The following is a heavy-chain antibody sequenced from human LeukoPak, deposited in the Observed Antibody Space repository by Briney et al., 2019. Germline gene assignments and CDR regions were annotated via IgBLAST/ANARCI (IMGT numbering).Heavy chain of an antibody. CDR2: INPGGGST. D-gene: IGHD3-22*01. J-gene: IGHJ4*02. V-gene: IGHV1-46*01. CDR1: GYTFTSYY. Sequence: GASVKVSCTASGYTFTSYYIHWVRQAPGQGLEWMGIINPGGGSTSYAQKFQGRVTMTRDTSTSTVYMELSSLRSEDTAVYYCARDREWGPEDYYDGWGQGTLVTVSS. CDR3: ARDREWGPEDYYDG.